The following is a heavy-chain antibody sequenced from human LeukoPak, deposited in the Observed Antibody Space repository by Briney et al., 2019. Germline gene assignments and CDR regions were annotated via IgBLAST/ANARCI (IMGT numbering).Heavy chain of an antibody. Sequence: GGSPRLSCAASGFTVSSNYMSWVRQAPGKGLEWVSVIYSGGSTYYADSVKGRFTISRDNSKNTLYLQMNSLRAEDTAVYYCARDFEYYFDYWGREPWSPSPQ. V-gene: IGHV3-66*01. CDR2: IYSGGST. CDR1: GFTVSSNY. J-gene: IGHJ4*02. CDR3: ARDFEYYFDY.